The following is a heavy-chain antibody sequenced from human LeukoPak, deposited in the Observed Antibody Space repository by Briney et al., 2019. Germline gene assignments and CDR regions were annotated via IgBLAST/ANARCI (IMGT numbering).Heavy chain of an antibody. V-gene: IGHV1-3*01. Sequence: GASVKVSCKASGYTFTSYAMHWVRQAPGQRLEWMGWINAGNGNTKYSQKFQGRVTITRDTSASTAYMELSSLRSEDTAVYYCAREGGSGDISYYYGMDVWGQGTTVTVSS. J-gene: IGHJ6*02. CDR1: GYTFTSYA. CDR2: INAGNGNT. CDR3: AREGGSGDISYYYGMDV. D-gene: IGHD3-10*01.